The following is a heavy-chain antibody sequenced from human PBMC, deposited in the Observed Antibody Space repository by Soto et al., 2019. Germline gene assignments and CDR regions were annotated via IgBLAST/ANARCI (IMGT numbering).Heavy chain of an antibody. CDR2: IHCSGST. J-gene: IGHJ6*02. CDR1: GGSISSYY. Sequence: QVQLQESGPGLVKPSETLSLTCTVSGGSISSYYWSWIRQSPGKGLEWIGYIHCSGSTKSNLSLKSRVTISVDTSRNQVSLKLSSVTAADSAVYFCARARYQLLHPYYYGMDVWGQGTTVTVSS. V-gene: IGHV4-59*01. D-gene: IGHD2-2*01. CDR3: ARARYQLLHPYYYGMDV.